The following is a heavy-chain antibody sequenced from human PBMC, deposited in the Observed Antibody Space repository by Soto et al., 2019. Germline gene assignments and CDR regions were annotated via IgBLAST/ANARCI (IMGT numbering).Heavy chain of an antibody. D-gene: IGHD3-22*01. CDR1: GFTVSSNY. Sequence: GGSLRLSCAASGFTVSSNYMSWVRQAPGKGLEWVSFIYSGGSTYYADSVKGRFTISRDNSKNTLYLQMNSLSAEDTAVYYCARDLQPYYYDSSGYSWGQGT. J-gene: IGHJ4*02. CDR2: IYSGGST. V-gene: IGHV3-66*01. CDR3: ARDLQPYYYDSSGYS.